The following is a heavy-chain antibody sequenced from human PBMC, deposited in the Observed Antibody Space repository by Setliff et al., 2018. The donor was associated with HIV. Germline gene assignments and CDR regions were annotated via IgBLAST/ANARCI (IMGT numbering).Heavy chain of an antibody. D-gene: IGHD3-3*01. CDR3: ARVPRITTLRNAFDI. CDR2: IQHDGHT. J-gene: IGHJ3*02. CDR1: GQPYTIFY. Sequence: PSETLSLTCAVSGQPYTIFYWSWIRQTPLKGLEWIGEIQHDGHTNYNPSLQSRVTISVDTSKNHFSLRLSSVTAADTAIYYCARVPRITTLRNAFDIWGQGTMVTVS. V-gene: IGHV4-34*01.